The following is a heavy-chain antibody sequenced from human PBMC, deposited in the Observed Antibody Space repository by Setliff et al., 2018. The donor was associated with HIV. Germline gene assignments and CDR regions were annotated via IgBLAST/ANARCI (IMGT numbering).Heavy chain of an antibody. CDR1: GYTFTRFY. V-gene: IGHV1-46*01. CDR3: AIDVIGGWLRPMPDF. CDR2: VNPTGGST. Sequence: GASVKVSCKASGYTFTRFYIHWVRQAPGQVPECMGIVNPTGGSTTYAQKFQGRVTMTRDTSTSTVYMELSSLTSDDTAVYYCAIDVIGGWLRPMPDFWGPGTLVTVSS. D-gene: IGHD5-12*01. J-gene: IGHJ4*02.